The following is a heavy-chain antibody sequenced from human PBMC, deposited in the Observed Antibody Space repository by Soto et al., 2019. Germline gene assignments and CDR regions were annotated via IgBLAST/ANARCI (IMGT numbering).Heavy chain of an antibody. CDR1: GGTFSSYA. J-gene: IGHJ6*02. CDR2: IIPIFGTA. D-gene: IGHD2-2*01. Sequence: QVQLVQSGAEVKKPGSSVKVSCKASGGTFSSYAISWVRQAPGQGLEWMGGIIPIFGTANYAQKFQGRVTIPADASTSTAYMELSSLRSEDTAVYYCARDLTGRYQTHPKYGMDVWGQGTTVTVSS. V-gene: IGHV1-69*12. CDR3: ARDLTGRYQTHPKYGMDV.